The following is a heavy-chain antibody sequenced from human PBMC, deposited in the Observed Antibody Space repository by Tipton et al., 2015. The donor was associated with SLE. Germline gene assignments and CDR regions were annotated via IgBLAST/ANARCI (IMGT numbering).Heavy chain of an antibody. V-gene: IGHV1-46*01. CDR3: ARRTTVTSFYYGLDV. D-gene: IGHD4-17*01. CDR2: IYPSGGRT. CDR1: GDTFTNYY. Sequence: QLVQSGAEVKKPGASVKVSCKASGDTFTNYYIHWVRQARGQGLEWMGIIYPSGGRTSYAQKFQDRITMTSDTSTRTAYMELSGLRSDDTAVYYCARRTTVTSFYYGLDVWGQGTTVTVSS. J-gene: IGHJ6*02.